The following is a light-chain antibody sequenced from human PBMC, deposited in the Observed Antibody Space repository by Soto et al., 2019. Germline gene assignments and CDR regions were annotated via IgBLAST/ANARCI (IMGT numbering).Light chain of an antibody. CDR2: DVS. CDR3: STDVDSSVV. CDR1: SSDVGDYNS. V-gene: IGLV2-11*01. Sequence: QSVLTQPRSVSGSPGQSDTISCTGTSSDVGDYNSVSWYQQHPGKAPRFMIYDVSKRPSGVPDRFSGSKSGNTASLTISGLQADDEADYYCSTDVDSSVVFGGGTKLTVL. J-gene: IGLJ2*01.